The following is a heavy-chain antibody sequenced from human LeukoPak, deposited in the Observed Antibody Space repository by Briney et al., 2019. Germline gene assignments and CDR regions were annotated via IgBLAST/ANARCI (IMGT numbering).Heavy chain of an antibody. CDR1: GGSIRSGGYY. CDR2: IYTSGST. Sequence: PSETPSLTCTVSGGSIRSGGYYWGWIRQPAGKGLEWIGRIYTSGSTNYNPSLKSRVTMSVDTSKNQFSLKLSSVTAADTAVYYCARCDGSGSYPDYWGQGTLVTVSS. V-gene: IGHV4-61*02. CDR3: ARCDGSGSYPDY. J-gene: IGHJ4*02. D-gene: IGHD3-10*01.